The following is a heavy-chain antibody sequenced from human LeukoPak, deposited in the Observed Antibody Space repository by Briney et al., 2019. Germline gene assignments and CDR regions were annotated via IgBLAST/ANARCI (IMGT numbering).Heavy chain of an antibody. CDR3: TFGGGYFPH. Sequence: GGSLRLSCAASGFTFSSHGVHWVRQAPGKGLECVANIKRDGSEKYYVDSVKGRFTISRGNAENSLYLQMNSLRAEDTAVYYCTFGGGYFPHWGQGTLVTVSS. J-gene: IGHJ1*01. V-gene: IGHV3-7*01. D-gene: IGHD3-16*01. CDR2: IKRDGSEK. CDR1: GFTFSSHG.